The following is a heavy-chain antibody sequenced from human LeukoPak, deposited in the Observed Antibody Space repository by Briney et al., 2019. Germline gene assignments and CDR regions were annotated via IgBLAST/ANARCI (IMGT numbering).Heavy chain of an antibody. Sequence: SETLSLTCTVSGGSISSGRYYWSWIRQPAGKGLEWIGRIYTRGSTNYNPSLKSRVTMSVDTSKNQFSLKLSSVTAADTAVYYCATDGMVRGPDAWFDSWGQGTLVTVSS. CDR3: ATDGMVRGPDAWFDS. V-gene: IGHV4-61*02. D-gene: IGHD3-10*01. CDR1: GGSISSGRYY. CDR2: IYTRGST. J-gene: IGHJ5*01.